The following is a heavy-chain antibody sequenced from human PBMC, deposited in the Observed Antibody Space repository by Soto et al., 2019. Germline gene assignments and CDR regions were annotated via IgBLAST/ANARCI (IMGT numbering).Heavy chain of an antibody. CDR2: ISDSGANT. V-gene: IGHV3-23*01. CDR1: GFTFSTYP. Sequence: PGGSLRLSCAASGFTFSTYPMIWVRQAPGKGLECVGSISDSGANTYYADSVRGRFTISRGNSKNTLYLQMNSLRDDDTAVYYCAKILSMVTSYYYGMDVWGHGTTVTVSS. J-gene: IGHJ6*02. CDR3: AKILSMVTSYYYGMDV. D-gene: IGHD4-17*01.